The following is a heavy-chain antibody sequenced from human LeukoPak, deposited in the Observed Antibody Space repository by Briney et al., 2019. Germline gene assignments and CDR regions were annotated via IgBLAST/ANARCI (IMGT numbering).Heavy chain of an antibody. CDR3: ARRRSASGSFMDV. Sequence: SETLSLACTVSGGSINSDYWSWIRQPPGKGLEWIGYIYYSGSTNYNPSLKSRVTISVDTSKSQFSLKLTSVTAADTAVYYCARRRSASGSFMDVWGKGTTVTVSS. D-gene: IGHD6-13*01. CDR2: IYYSGST. CDR1: GGSINSDY. V-gene: IGHV4-59*08. J-gene: IGHJ6*03.